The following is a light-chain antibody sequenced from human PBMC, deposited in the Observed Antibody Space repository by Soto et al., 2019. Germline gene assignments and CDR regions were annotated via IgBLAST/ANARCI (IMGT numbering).Light chain of an antibody. Sequence: QSVLTQPACVSGSPGQSITISCTGTSGDVGGYNYVSWYQQHPGKAPKLMIYDVSNRPSGVSNRFSGSKSGNTASLTISGLQAEDEADYYCRSYTSSSTLFGTGTKVTVL. V-gene: IGLV2-14*01. CDR3: RSYTSSSTL. J-gene: IGLJ1*01. CDR1: SGDVGGYNY. CDR2: DVS.